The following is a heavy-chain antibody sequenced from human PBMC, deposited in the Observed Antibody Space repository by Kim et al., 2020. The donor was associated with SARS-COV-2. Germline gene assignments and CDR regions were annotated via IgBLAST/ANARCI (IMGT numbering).Heavy chain of an antibody. D-gene: IGHD2-2*02. CDR3: XXEGGVRGSSTSCYNCPIDSGXQLRYYYGMHV. CDR1: GYTLTELS. V-gene: IGHV1-24*01. CDR2: FDPEDGET. Sequence: ASVKVSCKVSGYTLTELSMHWVRQAPGKGLEWMGGFDPEDGETIYAQKFQGRGTMTEDTSTDTAYMELSSLRSEDTAVCCXXXEGGVRGSSTSCYNCPIDSGXQLRYYYGMHVSXXRTTXTVSS. J-gene: IGHJ6*01.